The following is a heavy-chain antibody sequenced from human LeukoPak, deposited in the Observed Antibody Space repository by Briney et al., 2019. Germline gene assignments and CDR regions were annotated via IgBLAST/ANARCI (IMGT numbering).Heavy chain of an antibody. Sequence: GGSLRLSCAASGFTFSTYAMSWVRQARGKGLEGVSTISGSGGSTYYADSVKGRFAISGDNSNNTLYLQMNSLRAEDTAVYYCAKDGRRGFSFGPAAYWGQGTLVTVSS. CDR1: GFTFSTYA. CDR2: ISGSGGST. J-gene: IGHJ4*02. V-gene: IGHV3-23*01. D-gene: IGHD5-18*01. CDR3: AKDGRRGFSFGPAAY.